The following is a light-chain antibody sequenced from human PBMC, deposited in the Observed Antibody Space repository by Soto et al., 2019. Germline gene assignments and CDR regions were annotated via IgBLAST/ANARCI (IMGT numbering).Light chain of an antibody. V-gene: IGKV1-39*01. CDR3: QQSYYRPRT. CDR1: QNIRTL. J-gene: IGKJ1*01. Sequence: DIQLTQFPASLSASVGDRVTITCRASQNIRTLLNWYQQKTGKAPKLLIYGASNLNSGVPSRFRAAGSWTEFALSITNLQPDDFVTYYCQQSYYRPRTFGRRAKLEI. CDR2: GAS.